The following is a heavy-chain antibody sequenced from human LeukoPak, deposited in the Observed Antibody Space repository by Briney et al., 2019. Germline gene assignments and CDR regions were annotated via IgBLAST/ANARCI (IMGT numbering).Heavy chain of an antibody. V-gene: IGHV4-59*01. J-gene: IGHJ4*02. Sequence: SESLSLTCTVSGGSISSYYWSRIRQPPGKGLESIGNIYDRGSTKYNPSLKSRVTISVDTSKNQFSLRLSSVTAADTAVYYCARGRTFDNWGQGTLVTVSS. CDR2: IYDRGST. CDR3: ARGRTFDN. CDR1: GGSISSYY.